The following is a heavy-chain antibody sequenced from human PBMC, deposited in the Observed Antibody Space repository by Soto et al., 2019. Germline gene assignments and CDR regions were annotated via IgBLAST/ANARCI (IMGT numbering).Heavy chain of an antibody. J-gene: IGHJ3*01. CDR1: GFTSSDSY. D-gene: IGHD2-15*01. V-gene: IGHV3-11*01. CDR2: VSGRGVTM. CDR3: ARAGDCSGGSCFGDAFDF. Sequence: QVQLVESGGALVKPGGSLRLPGAASGFTSSDSYMNCTRQEPGKGLVWVSDVSGRGVTMYYPDPVKGRFTISRDNAKNSLYLQMNSLRGEDTAVYYCARAGDCSGGSCFGDAFDFWGQGTMVTVSS.